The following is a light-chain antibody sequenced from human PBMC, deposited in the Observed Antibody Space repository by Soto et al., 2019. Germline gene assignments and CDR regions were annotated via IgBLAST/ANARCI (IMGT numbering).Light chain of an antibody. CDR3: QQSYTNPLT. CDR2: AAS. CDR1: QGISSY. J-gene: IGKJ4*01. Sequence: AIRMTQSPSSLSASTVDRVTITCRASQGISSYLAWYQQKPGKAPKLLIYAASTLQSGVPSRFRGSGSGTDFTLTITSLQPEDFETYYCQQSYTNPLTFGGGTKVDIK. V-gene: IGKV1-8*01.